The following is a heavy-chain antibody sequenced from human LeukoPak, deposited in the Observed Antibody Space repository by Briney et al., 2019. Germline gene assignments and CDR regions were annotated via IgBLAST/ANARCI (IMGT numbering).Heavy chain of an antibody. CDR2: IYYSGST. V-gene: IGHV4-59*01. J-gene: IGHJ3*02. D-gene: IGHD3-10*01. CDR1: GASISNYY. CDR3: ARDRGYLDGFDI. Sequence: PSETLSLTCTVSGASISNYYWSWIWQPPGKGLEWIGYIYYSGSTNYNPSLNSRVTISVDKSKSQLPLKLSSVTAADTAVYYCARDRGYLDGFDIWGQGTMVTVSS.